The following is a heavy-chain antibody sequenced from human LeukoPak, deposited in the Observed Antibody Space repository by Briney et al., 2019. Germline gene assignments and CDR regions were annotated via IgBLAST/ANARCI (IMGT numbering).Heavy chain of an antibody. CDR2: ISAYNGNT. J-gene: IGHJ4*02. Sequence: AASVKVSCKASGYTFTSYGISWVRQAPGQGLEWMGWISAYNGNTNYAQKLQGRVTMTTDTSTSTAYMELRSLRSDDTAVYYCARAPNDFWSGYYATFDYWGQGTLATVSS. CDR1: GYTFTSYG. V-gene: IGHV1-18*01. CDR3: ARAPNDFWSGYYATFDY. D-gene: IGHD3-3*01.